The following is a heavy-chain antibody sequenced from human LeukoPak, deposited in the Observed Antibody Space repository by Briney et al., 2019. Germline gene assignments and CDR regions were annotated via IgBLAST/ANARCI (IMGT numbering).Heavy chain of an antibody. V-gene: IGHV3-53*05. Sequence: GGSLRLSCAASGFTVSSNSMSGVRQAPGKGLEGGSVIFSGGSTDYADSVKGRFTISRDNSKNTLYLQMNSLRAEDTAVYYCARDRVPAGTYYYDSSGSGDAFDIWGQGTMVTVSS. J-gene: IGHJ3*02. D-gene: IGHD3-22*01. CDR3: ARDRVPAGTYYYDSSGSGDAFDI. CDR2: IFSGGST. CDR1: GFTVSSNS.